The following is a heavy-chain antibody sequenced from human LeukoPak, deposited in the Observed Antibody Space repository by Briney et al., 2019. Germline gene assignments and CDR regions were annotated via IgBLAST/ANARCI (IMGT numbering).Heavy chain of an antibody. V-gene: IGHV3-7*04. CDR1: GFTYSSQW. CDR2: IKEDGSEE. CDR3: ARASS. Sequence: GGSLRLSCAASGFTYSSQWMSWVRQAPGKGLEWVANIKEDGSEESYVDSVKGRFTISRDNAKNSLYLQMNSLRAEDTAVYYCARASSWDQGTLVTVSS. J-gene: IGHJ5*02.